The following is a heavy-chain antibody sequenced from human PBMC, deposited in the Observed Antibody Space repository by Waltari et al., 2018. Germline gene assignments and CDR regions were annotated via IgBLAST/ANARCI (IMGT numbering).Heavy chain of an antibody. D-gene: IGHD6-19*01. CDR1: GFTFSSYG. CDR2: IRYDGSNK. J-gene: IGHJ4*02. CDR3: AKGPTRPPQNSSGWRIARAYYFDY. V-gene: IGHV3-30*02. Sequence: QVQLVESGGGVVQPGGSLRLSCAASGFTFSSYGMHWVRQAPGKGREWVAFIRYDGSNKYYADSVKGRFTISRDNSKNTLYLQMNSLRAEDTAVYYCAKGPTRPPQNSSGWRIARAYYFDYWGQGTLVTVSS.